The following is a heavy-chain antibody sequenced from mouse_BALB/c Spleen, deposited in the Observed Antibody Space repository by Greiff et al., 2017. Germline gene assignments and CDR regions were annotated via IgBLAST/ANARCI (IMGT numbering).Heavy chain of an antibody. CDR3: ARLLWLRDYYFDY. J-gene: IGHJ2*01. CDR2: ISSGGGST. D-gene: IGHD2-2*01. Sequence: EVQVVESGGGLVKPGGSLKLSCAASGFAFSSYDMSWVRQTPEKRLEWVAYISSGGGSTYYPDTVKGRFTISRDNAKNTLYLQMSSLKSEDTAMYYCARLLWLRDYYFDYWGQGTTLTVSS. V-gene: IGHV5-12-1*01. CDR1: GFAFSSYD.